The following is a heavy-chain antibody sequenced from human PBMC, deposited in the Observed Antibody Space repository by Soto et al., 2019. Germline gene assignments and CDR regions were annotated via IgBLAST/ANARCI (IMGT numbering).Heavy chain of an antibody. CDR1: GFTFSSYE. V-gene: IGHV3-48*03. J-gene: IGHJ3*02. CDR2: ISSSGSTI. CDR3: ARALAPGDAFDI. Sequence: GGSLRLSCAASGFTFSSYEMNWVRHAPGKGLEWVSYISSSGSTIYYADSVKGRFTISRDNAKNSLYLQMNSLRAEDTAVYYCARALAPGDAFDIWGQGTMVTVSS.